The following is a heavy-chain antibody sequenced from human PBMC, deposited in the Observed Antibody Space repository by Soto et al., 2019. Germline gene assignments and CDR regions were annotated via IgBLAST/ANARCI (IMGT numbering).Heavy chain of an antibody. CDR3: AKGGHAVVVAAQIYNWFDP. V-gene: IGHV3-23*01. CDR1: GFTFSSYA. D-gene: IGHD2-15*01. J-gene: IGHJ5*02. CDR2: ISASGGNSV. Sequence: PGGSLRLSCAASGFTFSSYAMTWVRQAPGKGLEWVSAISASGGNSVYYADSVKGRFTISRDNSKNTLYLQMNSLRAEDTAVYYCAKGGHAVVVAAQIYNWFDPWGQGTLVTVSS.